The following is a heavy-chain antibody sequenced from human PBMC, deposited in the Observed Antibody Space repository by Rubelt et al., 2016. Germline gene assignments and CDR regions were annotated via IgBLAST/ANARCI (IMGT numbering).Heavy chain of an antibody. J-gene: IGHJ4*02. CDR2: IYYNGNT. V-gene: IGHV4-61*01. Sequence: QVQLQESGPGLVKPSETLSLTCTVSGGSVSSGSYYWSWIRQSPGKGLECIGHIYYNGNTKYNPSLQSRVTISKDTSKNQFALKLSSVTAADTAVYYCARSGSSYGSETFDNWGQGALVTVSS. CDR1: GGSVSSGSYY. D-gene: IGHD5-18*01. CDR3: ARSGSSYGSETFDN.